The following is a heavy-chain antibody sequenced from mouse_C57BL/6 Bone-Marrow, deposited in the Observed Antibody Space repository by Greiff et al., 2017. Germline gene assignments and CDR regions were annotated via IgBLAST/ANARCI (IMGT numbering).Heavy chain of an antibody. CDR3: ARYGNYVGFAY. D-gene: IGHD2-1*01. Sequence: QVQLQQSGAELARPGASVKLSCKASGYTFTSYGISWVKQRTGQGLEWIGEIYPRSGNTYYNEKFKGKATMTADKSSSTAYMELRSLTSEDSAVXFCARYGNYVGFAYWGQGTLVTVSA. CDR1: GYTFTSYG. CDR2: IYPRSGNT. J-gene: IGHJ3*01. V-gene: IGHV1-81*01.